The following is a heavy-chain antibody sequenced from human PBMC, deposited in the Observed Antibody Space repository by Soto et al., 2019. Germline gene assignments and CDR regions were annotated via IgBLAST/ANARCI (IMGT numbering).Heavy chain of an antibody. J-gene: IGHJ6*02. CDR1: GFTFSDYG. CDR2: ISSDGSNK. CDR3: AKSHIVLMVYAARYGMDV. Sequence: QVQLVESGGGVVQPGRSLRLSCAASGFTFSDYGIHWVRQAPGKGLEWVAVISSDGSNKYYADSVKGRFTISRDNSKNTLYLQMNSLRAEDTAAYYCAKSHIVLMVYAARYGMDVWGQGTTVTVSS. D-gene: IGHD2-8*01. V-gene: IGHV3-30*18.